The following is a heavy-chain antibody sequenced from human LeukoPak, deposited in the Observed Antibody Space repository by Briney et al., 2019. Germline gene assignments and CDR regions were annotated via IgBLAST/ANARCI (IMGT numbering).Heavy chain of an antibody. CDR2: ISSSSSYI. CDR3: ARGRNIVATSGYFDY. J-gene: IGHJ4*02. CDR1: GFTFSSYS. D-gene: IGHD5-12*01. Sequence: GGSLRLSCAASGFTFSSYSMNWVRQAPGKGPEWVSSISSSSSYIYYADSVKGRFTISRDNSKNTLYLQMNSLRAEDTAVYYCARGRNIVATSGYFDYWGQGTLVTVSS. V-gene: IGHV3-21*01.